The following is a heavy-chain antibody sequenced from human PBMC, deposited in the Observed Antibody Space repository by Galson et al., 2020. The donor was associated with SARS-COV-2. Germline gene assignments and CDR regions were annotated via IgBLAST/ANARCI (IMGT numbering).Heavy chain of an antibody. CDR1: GCSISSSSYY. D-gene: IGHD3-3*01. CDR2: IYYSGST. J-gene: IGHJ6*02. Sequence: SETLSLTCTVSGCSISSSSYYWGWNRQPPGKGLEWIGSIYYSGSTYYNPTLKSRVTISADTSKNQFSLKLSSVTAADTAVYYCARDPTQYDFWSGYYFGNNYYYYYGMDVWGQGTTVTVSS. V-gene: IGHV4-39*07. CDR3: ARDPTQYDFWSGYYFGNNYYYYYGMDV.